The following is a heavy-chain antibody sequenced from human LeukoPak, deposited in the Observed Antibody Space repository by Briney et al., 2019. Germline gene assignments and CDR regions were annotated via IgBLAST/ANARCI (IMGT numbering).Heavy chain of an antibody. Sequence: GASVKVSCKVSGYTLTELSMHWVRQAPGKGLEWMGGFDPEDGETIYAQKFQGRVTMTRDTSISTAYMELSRLRSDDTAVYYCARGKGYCSSTSCNANFDYWGQGTLVTVSS. D-gene: IGHD2-2*01. V-gene: IGHV1-24*01. CDR1: GYTLTELS. J-gene: IGHJ4*02. CDR3: ARGKGYCSSTSCNANFDY. CDR2: FDPEDGET.